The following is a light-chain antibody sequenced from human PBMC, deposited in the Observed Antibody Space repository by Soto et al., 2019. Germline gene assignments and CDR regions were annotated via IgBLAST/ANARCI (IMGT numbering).Light chain of an antibody. CDR1: NSDVGGYNY. J-gene: IGLJ1*01. Sequence: QSVLAQPASVSGSPGQSITIPCTGANSDVGGYNYVSWYRHHPGKAPKLMIYEVFNRPSGVSSRFSGSRSGSTASLTISGVQDEDEADYYLSSYNTTNTSYVFGIGTRVTV. CDR3: SSYNTTNTSYV. CDR2: EVF. V-gene: IGLV2-14*01.